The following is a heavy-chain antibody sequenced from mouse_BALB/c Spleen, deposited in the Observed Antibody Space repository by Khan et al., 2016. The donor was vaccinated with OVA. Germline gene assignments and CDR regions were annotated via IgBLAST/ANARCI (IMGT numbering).Heavy chain of an antibody. V-gene: IGHV1S29*02. J-gene: IGHJ2*01. CDR1: GYTFTDYS. D-gene: IGHD2-10*02. Sequence: EVQLQESGPELVKPGASVKISCKASGYTFTDYSMQWVRQTHEKSLEWIGYIYPYNGDTGYNQKFKNMASLTVDNSPNTAYMEFRSLTSEDSAVYVCARSKYGNYFDYWGQGTTLTVSS. CDR2: IYPYNGDT. CDR3: ARSKYGNYFDY.